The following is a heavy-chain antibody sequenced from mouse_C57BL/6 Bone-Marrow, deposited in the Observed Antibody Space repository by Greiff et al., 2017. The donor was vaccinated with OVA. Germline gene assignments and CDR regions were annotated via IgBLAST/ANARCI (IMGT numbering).Heavy chain of an antibody. J-gene: IGHJ4*01. CDR3: ARVGAYYDYDEDYYAMDY. Sequence: VQLQQSGAELMKPGASVKLSCKATGYTFTGYWIEWVKQRPGHGLEWIGEILPGSGSTNYNEKFKGKATFTADTSSNTAYMQLSSLTTEDSAIYYCARVGAYYDYDEDYYAMDYWGQGTSVTVSS. CDR1: GYTFTGYW. V-gene: IGHV1-9*01. CDR2: ILPGSGST. D-gene: IGHD2-4*01.